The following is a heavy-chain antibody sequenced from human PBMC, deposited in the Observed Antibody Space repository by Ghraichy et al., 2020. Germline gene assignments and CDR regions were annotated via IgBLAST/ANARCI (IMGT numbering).Heavy chain of an antibody. CDR2: ITSSSRSI. CDR3: ARGSRVVRFFYYDGMDV. J-gene: IGHJ6*02. CDR1: GFTFSSYS. Sequence: GESLNISCVGSGFTFSSYSMNWVRQSPGKGLEWVSYITSSSRSIFYADSVKGRFTISRDNAQNSLSLQMNSLRDEDTAVYYCARGSRVVRFFYYDGMDVWGPGTTVTVSS. D-gene: IGHD4-23*01. V-gene: IGHV3-48*02.